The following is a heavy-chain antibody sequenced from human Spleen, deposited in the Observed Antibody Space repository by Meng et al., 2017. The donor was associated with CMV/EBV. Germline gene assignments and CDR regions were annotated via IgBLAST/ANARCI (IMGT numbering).Heavy chain of an antibody. Sequence: SETLSLTCTVSGGSVSSGSYYWSWIRQPPGKGLEWIGEINHSGGTNYKPSLKSRVTISGDTSKNQFSLKLSSVTAADTAVYYCARGGLRHISSYYYGMDVWGQGTTVTVSS. CDR3: ARGGLRHISSYYYGMDV. J-gene: IGHJ6*02. CDR1: GGSVSSGSYY. CDR2: INHSGGT. D-gene: IGHD5-12*01. V-gene: IGHV4-61*01.